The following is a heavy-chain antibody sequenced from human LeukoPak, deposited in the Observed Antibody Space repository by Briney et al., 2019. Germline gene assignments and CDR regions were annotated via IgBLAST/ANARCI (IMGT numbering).Heavy chain of an antibody. D-gene: IGHD3-3*01. V-gene: IGHV4-34*01. CDR1: GGSFSVYY. Sequence: PSETLSLTCAVYGGSFSVYYWSWIRQPPGKGLEWIGEINHSGSTNYNPSLKSRVTISVDTSKNQFSLKLSSVTAADTAVYYCARGRITIFGVVRPTYYFDYWGQGTLVTVSS. J-gene: IGHJ4*02. CDR2: INHSGST. CDR3: ARGRITIFGVVRPTYYFDY.